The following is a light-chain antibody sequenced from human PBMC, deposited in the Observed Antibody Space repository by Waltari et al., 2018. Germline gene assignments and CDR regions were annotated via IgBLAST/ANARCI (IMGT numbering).Light chain of an antibody. V-gene: IGLV2-11*01. Sequence: QSALTQPRSVSGSPGQSVTISCTGTSSDVGSYNYVSWYQQHPGKAPKLMIYDVSKRPSGVPDRVSGSKSGNTASLTISGLQAEDEADYYCCSYAGSYTWVFGGGTKLTVL. J-gene: IGLJ3*02. CDR3: CSYAGSYTWV. CDR1: SSDVGSYNY. CDR2: DVS.